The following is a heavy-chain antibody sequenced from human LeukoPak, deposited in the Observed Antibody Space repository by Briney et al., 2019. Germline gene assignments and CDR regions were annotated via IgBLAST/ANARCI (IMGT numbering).Heavy chain of an antibody. V-gene: IGHV1-18*01. D-gene: IGHD1-7*01. CDR1: GYTFTSYG. CDR3: AREWRYNWNYDTGYYYYYYMDV. J-gene: IGHJ6*03. Sequence: ASVKVSCKASGYTFTSYGISWVRQAPGQGLEWMGWISAYNGNTNYAQKLQGRVTMTTDTSTSTAYMELRSLRSDDTAVYYCAREWRYNWNYDTGYYYYYYMDVWGKGTTVTVSS. CDR2: ISAYNGNT.